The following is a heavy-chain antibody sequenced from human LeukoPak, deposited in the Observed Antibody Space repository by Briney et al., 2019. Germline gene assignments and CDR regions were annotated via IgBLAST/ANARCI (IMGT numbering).Heavy chain of an antibody. Sequence: GGSLRLSCAASGFTFSDYAVTWVRQAPGKGLEWVSSISGSGETTYYADSVKGRFTISRDNSKDTVYLQMNSLRAGDTALYYCAKDTAMIRGAFDIWGQGTMVTVSS. J-gene: IGHJ3*02. CDR2: ISGSGETT. CDR3: AKDTAMIRGAFDI. CDR1: GFTFSDYA. D-gene: IGHD5-18*01. V-gene: IGHV3-23*01.